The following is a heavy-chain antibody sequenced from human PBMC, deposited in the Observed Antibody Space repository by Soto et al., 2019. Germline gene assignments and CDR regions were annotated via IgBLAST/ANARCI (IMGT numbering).Heavy chain of an antibody. CDR2: IGTAGDT. Sequence: EVQLVESGGDLVQPRGSLRLSCAASGFTFSSYDFHWVRQATGKGLEWVSGIGTAGDTYYAGSVKGRFIMSRENAKNSLYLQMNSLRAGDTAVYYCTRGADGFDYWGQGTLVTVSS. D-gene: IGHD3-16*01. CDR1: GFTFSSYD. CDR3: TRGADGFDY. V-gene: IGHV3-13*01. J-gene: IGHJ4*02.